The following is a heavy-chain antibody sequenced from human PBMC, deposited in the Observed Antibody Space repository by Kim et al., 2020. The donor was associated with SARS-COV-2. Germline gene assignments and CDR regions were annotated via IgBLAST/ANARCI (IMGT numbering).Heavy chain of an antibody. D-gene: IGHD5-18*01. CDR1: GGSFSGYY. Sequence: SETLSLTCAVYGGSFSGYYWSWIRQPPGKGLEWIGEINHSGSTNYNPSLKSRVTISVDTSKNQFSLKLSSVTAADTAVYYCARGIQLWLRYFDYWGQGTLVTVSS. V-gene: IGHV4-34*01. CDR2: INHSGST. J-gene: IGHJ4*02. CDR3: ARGIQLWLRYFDY.